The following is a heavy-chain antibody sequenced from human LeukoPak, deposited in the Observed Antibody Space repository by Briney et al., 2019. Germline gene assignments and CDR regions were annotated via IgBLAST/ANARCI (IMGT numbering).Heavy chain of an antibody. V-gene: IGHV4-39*07. Sequence: SETLSLTCTVSGGSITSSSYYWGWIRQPPGKGLEWIGSIYYSGSTYYNPSLKSRVTISVDTSKNQFSLKLSSVTAADSAVYYCASGHGDYSYWGQGTLVTVSS. CDR2: IYYSGST. J-gene: IGHJ4*02. D-gene: IGHD4-17*01. CDR3: ASGHGDYSY. CDR1: GGSITSSSYY.